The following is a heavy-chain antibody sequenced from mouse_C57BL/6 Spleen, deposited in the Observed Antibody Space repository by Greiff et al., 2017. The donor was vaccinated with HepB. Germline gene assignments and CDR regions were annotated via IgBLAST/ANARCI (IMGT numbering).Heavy chain of an antibody. CDR3: TRDPDRGFAY. CDR1: GFTFSSYA. Sequence: EVNLVESGEGLVKPGGSLKLSCATSGFTFSSYAMSWVRQTPEKRLEWVAYISSGGDYIYYADTVKGRFTISRDNARNTLYLQMSSLKSEDTAMYYCTRDPDRGFAYWGQGTLVTVSA. V-gene: IGHV5-9-1*02. CDR2: ISSGGDYI. D-gene: IGHD2-14*01. J-gene: IGHJ3*01.